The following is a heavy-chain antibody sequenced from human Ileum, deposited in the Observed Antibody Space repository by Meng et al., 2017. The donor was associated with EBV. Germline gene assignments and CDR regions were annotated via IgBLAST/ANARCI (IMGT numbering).Heavy chain of an antibody. D-gene: IGHD1-7*01. V-gene: IGHV4-4*02. CDR2: VYHRGDT. J-gene: IGHJ4*02. CDR1: GDSISSDIW. Sequence: QPQGSGPGLVKPSGTLSLTCTVSGDSISSDIWWSWVRQPPGKGLEWIGEVYHRGDTNYNPSLKSRVDISVDKSKNQFYLSLFSVTAADTAVYYCGRDQGRELINHWGQGTLVTVSS. CDR3: GRDQGRELINH.